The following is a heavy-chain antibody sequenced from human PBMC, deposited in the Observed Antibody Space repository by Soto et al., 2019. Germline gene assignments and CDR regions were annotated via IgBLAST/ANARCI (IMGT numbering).Heavy chain of an antibody. V-gene: IGHV1-18*01. D-gene: IGHD3-10*01. Sequence: ASVKVSCKTSGYTFLSYSITWVRQAPRQGLEWMGWIDTYTGNTNYEQKFQGRVTMTTDSSTSTAYMELRSLISDDSAIYYCAREYTLADNYGLDVWGQGTTVTVSS. J-gene: IGHJ6*02. CDR3: AREYTLADNYGLDV. CDR2: IDTYTGNT. CDR1: GYTFLSYS.